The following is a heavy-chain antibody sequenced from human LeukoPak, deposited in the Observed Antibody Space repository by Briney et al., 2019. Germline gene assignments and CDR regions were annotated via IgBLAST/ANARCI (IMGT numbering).Heavy chain of an antibody. CDR2: INSDGGST. J-gene: IGHJ4*02. V-gene: IGHV3-74*01. D-gene: IGHD5-24*01. Sequence: GGSLRLSCTASGFTLSCYWMHWVRQAPGKGLVWVSRINSDGGSTSYADSVKGRFTISRDNAKNTLYLQMNSLRAEDTAVYYCARRIQGMAPYYFDYWGQGTLVTVSS. CDR3: ARRIQGMAPYYFDY. CDR1: GFTLSCYW.